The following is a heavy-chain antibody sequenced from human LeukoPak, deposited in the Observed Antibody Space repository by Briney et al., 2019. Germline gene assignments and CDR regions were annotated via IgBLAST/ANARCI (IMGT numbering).Heavy chain of an antibody. CDR1: GGSISGYY. CDR3: ARASTTYCSSTSCYKRYYYYGMDV. Sequence: SETLSLTCTVSGGSISGYYWSWIRQPPGKGLEWIGEINHSGSTNYNPSLKSRVTISVDTSKNQFSLKLSSVTAADTAVYYCARASTTYCSSTSCYKRYYYYGMDVWGQGTTVTVSS. J-gene: IGHJ6*02. CDR2: INHSGST. V-gene: IGHV4-34*01. D-gene: IGHD2-2*01.